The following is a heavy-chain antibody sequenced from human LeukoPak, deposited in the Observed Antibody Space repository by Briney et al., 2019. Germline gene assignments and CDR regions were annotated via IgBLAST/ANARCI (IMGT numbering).Heavy chain of an antibody. Sequence: PGGSLRLSCAASGFTFSSYSMNWVRQAPGKGLEWVSYISSSSSTIYYADSVKGRFTISRDNAKNSLYLQMNSLRAEDTAVYYCARGFYSSSPLYYMDVWGKGTTVTVSS. CDR1: GFTFSSYS. D-gene: IGHD6-13*01. CDR3: ARGFYSSSPLYYMDV. J-gene: IGHJ6*03. V-gene: IGHV3-48*04. CDR2: ISSSSSTI.